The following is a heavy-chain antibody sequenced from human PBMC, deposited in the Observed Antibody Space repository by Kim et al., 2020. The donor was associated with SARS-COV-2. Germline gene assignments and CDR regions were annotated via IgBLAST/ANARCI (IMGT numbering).Heavy chain of an antibody. D-gene: IGHD3-10*01. J-gene: IGHJ4*01. Sequence: SETLSLTCFVSGGSISSAGYYWSWIRQHPGKGLEWIGFIYYSGSTYYSPSLKSRVTISLDTSENQFSLKLSSVTAADTAVYYCARVLSFSGSGSSHYFD. CDR3: ARVLSFSGSGSSHYFD. CDR1: GGSISSAGYY. CDR2: IYYSGST. V-gene: IGHV4-31*03.